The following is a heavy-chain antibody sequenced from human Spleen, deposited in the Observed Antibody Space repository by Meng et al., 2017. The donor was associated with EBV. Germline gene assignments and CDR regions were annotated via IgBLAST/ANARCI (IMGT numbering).Heavy chain of an antibody. CDR1: GNSFYKYG. V-gene: IGHV1-18*01. CDR2: ISAYNGNT. D-gene: IGHD6-25*01. J-gene: IGHJ5*02. Sequence: QVQGVQFGTELEKPGASVKVSCKGSGNSFYKYGISWVRQAPGQGLEWMGWISAYNGNTNYAQNFQGRVNVTTDSSTTPAYMELSSLRSDDTAVYYCARGIAANWFDPWGQGTLVTVSS. CDR3: ARGIAANWFDP.